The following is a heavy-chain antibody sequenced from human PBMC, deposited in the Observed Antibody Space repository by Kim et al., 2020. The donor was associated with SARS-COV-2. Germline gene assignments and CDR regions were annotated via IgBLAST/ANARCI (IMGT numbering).Heavy chain of an antibody. V-gene: IGHV3-30*07. J-gene: IGHJ6*02. Sequence: DSVKGRFTISRDNSRNTLYLQMNSLRAEDTAVYYCARAGDLTGMDNYGMDVWGQGTTVTVSS. D-gene: IGHD7-27*01. CDR3: ARAGDLTGMDNYGMDV.